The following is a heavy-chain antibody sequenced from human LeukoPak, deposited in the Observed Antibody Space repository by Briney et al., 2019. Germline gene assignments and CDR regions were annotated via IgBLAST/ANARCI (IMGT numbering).Heavy chain of an antibody. D-gene: IGHD1-26*01. V-gene: IGHV3-7*01. Sequence: GGSLRLSXAASGFTFSSYWMSWVRQAPGKGLEWAANIKQDGSEKYYVDSVKGRFTISRDNAKNSLYLQMNSLRAEDTAVYYCASGEVGATLFDYWGQGTLVTVSS. CDR3: ASGEVGATLFDY. J-gene: IGHJ4*02. CDR2: IKQDGSEK. CDR1: GFTFSSYW.